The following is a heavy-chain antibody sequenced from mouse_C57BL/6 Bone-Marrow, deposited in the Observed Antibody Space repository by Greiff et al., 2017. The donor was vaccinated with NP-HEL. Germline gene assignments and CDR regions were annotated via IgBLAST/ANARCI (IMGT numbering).Heavy chain of an antibody. CDR2: INPGSGGT. V-gene: IGHV1-54*01. Sequence: QVQLQQSGAELVRPGTSVKVSCKASGYAFTNYLIEWVKQRPGQGLEWIGVINPGSGGTNYNEKFKGKATLTADKSSSTAYMQLSSLTSEDSAVYFCAREKYYYCSSSFAYWGQGTLVTVSA. J-gene: IGHJ3*01. CDR3: AREKYYYCSSSFAY. D-gene: IGHD1-1*01. CDR1: GYAFTNYL.